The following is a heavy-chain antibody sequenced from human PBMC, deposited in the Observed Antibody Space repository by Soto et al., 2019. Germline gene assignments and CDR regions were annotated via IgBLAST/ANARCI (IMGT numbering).Heavy chain of an antibody. CDR2: INSGNGVT. J-gene: IGHJ4*02. V-gene: IGHV1-3*01. CDR3: VRQGDIVPLGY. D-gene: IGHD2-15*01. CDR1: GYAFTDYA. Sequence: QVQLVQSGAEVMKPGASVRLSCKASGYAFTDYAIHWVRQAPGQRFEWMGWINSGNGVTKSSQKFQDRVTFTRDTSASTTYMEVSSLTSEDTAVYYCVRQGDIVPLGYWGQGTLVTVSS.